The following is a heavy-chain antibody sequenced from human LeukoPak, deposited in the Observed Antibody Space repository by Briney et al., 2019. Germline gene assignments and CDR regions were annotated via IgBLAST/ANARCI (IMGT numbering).Heavy chain of an antibody. J-gene: IGHJ4*02. D-gene: IGHD6-13*01. CDR1: GYTFTSYG. CDR3: ARAILSHSSWYFSYFDY. Sequence: EASVKVSCKASGYTFTSYGISWVRQAPGQGLEWMGWISAYNGNTNYAQKLQGRVTMTTDTSTSTAYMELSSLRSEDTAVYYCARAILSHSSWYFSYFDYWGQGTLVTVSS. CDR2: ISAYNGNT. V-gene: IGHV1-18*01.